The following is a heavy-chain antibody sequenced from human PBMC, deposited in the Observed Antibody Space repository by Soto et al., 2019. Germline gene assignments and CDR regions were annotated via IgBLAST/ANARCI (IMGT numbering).Heavy chain of an antibody. V-gene: IGHV3-13*05. CDR2: IGAADDP. J-gene: IGHJ6*02. CDR3: ARAYSGRLPRRADYYFAMDV. CDR1: GFTFSAYD. Sequence: GGSLRLSCAASGFTFSAYDMHWVRQTTGKGLEWVSAIGAADDPYYLGSVKGRLTISRENAKNSLYLQMNSLRAEDTAVYYCARAYSGRLPRRADYYFAMDVWGQGTTVTVSS. D-gene: IGHD2-15*01.